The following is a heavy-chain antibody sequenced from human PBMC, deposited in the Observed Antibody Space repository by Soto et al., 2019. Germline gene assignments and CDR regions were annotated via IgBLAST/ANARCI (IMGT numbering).Heavy chain of an antibody. J-gene: IGHJ4*02. V-gene: IGHV3-23*01. D-gene: IGHD6-19*01. CDR3: AKDIAVAGPGDY. CDR1: GVAFSITA. Sequence: GGSLGLSCAASGVAFSITAMSWVRQALGKGLKWVSAISGSGGSKYYADSVKGRFTISRDNSKNTLYLQMNSLRAEDTAVYYCAKDIAVAGPGDYWGQGTLVTVSS. CDR2: ISGSGGSK.